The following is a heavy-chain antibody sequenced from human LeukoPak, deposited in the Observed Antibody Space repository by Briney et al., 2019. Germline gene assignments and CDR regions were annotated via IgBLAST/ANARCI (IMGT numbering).Heavy chain of an antibody. CDR2: INEDGSEE. CDR1: GFTFTSFW. D-gene: IGHD3-10*01. Sequence: GGSLRLSCAASGFTFTSFWMSWVRQAPGTGLQWLANINEDGSEEYYVDSVEGRFAISRDNAKNSVNLQMNSLRVDDTAVYYCARVEWHDGSDYWGPGTLVTVSS. J-gene: IGHJ4*02. CDR3: ARVEWHDGSDY. V-gene: IGHV3-7*05.